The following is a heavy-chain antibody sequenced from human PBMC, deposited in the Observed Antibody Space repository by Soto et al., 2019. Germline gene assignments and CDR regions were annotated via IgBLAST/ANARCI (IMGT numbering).Heavy chain of an antibody. CDR3: ARTYYDFWSGYYSPRFDP. CDR2: ISAYNGNT. Sequence: ASVKVSCKASGYTFTSYGISWVRQAPGQGLEWMGWISAYNGNTNYAQKLQGRVTMTTDTSTSTAYMELRSLRSDDTAVYYCARTYYDFWSGYYSPRFDPWGQGTLVTVSS. J-gene: IGHJ5*02. V-gene: IGHV1-18*01. CDR1: GYTFTSYG. D-gene: IGHD3-3*01.